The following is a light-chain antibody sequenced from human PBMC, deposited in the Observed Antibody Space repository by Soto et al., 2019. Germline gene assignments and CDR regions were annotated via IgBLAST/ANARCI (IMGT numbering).Light chain of an antibody. CDR3: QSYDTGLIGWL. CDR2: EVS. J-gene: IGLJ3*02. CDR1: SSDVGGYNY. Sequence: QSALTQPASMSGSPGQSITISCTGTSSDVGGYNYVSWYQQHPGKAPKLMIYEVSNRPSGVSNRFSGSKSGNTASLTISGLQAEDEAEYYCQSYDTGLIGWLFGGGTKLTVL. V-gene: IGLV2-14*01.